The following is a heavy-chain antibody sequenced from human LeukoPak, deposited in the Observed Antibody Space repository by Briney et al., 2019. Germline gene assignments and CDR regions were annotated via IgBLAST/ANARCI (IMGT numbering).Heavy chain of an antibody. CDR2: IYYSGST. V-gene: IGHV4-39*07. CDR1: GGSISSSSYY. Sequence: SETLSLTCTVFGGSISSSSYYWGWIRQPPGKGLEWIGSIYYSGSTYYNPSLKSRVTISVDTSKNQFSLKLSSVTAADTAVYYCARFGGFAGTYFDYWGQGTLVTVSS. CDR3: ARFGGFAGTYFDY. D-gene: IGHD3-10*01. J-gene: IGHJ4*02.